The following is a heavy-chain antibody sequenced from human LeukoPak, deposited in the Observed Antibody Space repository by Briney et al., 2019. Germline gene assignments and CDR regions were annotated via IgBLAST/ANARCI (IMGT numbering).Heavy chain of an antibody. D-gene: IGHD5-12*01. CDR3: ARAGGYDSFGSDTNWFDP. Sequence: ASVKVSCKASGYTFTSYGISWVRQAPGQGLEWMGWISAYNGDTNYAQKLQGRVTMTTDTSTSTAYMELRSLRSDDTAVYYCARAGGYDSFGSDTNWFDPWGQGTLGTVSS. V-gene: IGHV1-18*01. J-gene: IGHJ5*02. CDR1: GYTFTSYG. CDR2: ISAYNGDT.